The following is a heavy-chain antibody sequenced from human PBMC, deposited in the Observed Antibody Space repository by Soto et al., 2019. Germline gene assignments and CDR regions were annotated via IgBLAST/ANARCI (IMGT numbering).Heavy chain of an antibody. CDR2: IYNNGST. Sequence: QVQLQESGPGLVKPSQTLSLTCTVSGGSISSGGYYWSWIRQHPGKGLELIGYIYNNGSTYYSPSLNSRIIISVDTSKNQSSLNLNSVTAADTAVYYCARDRLVVVRSRYFYYNMDVWGQGTTVTVSS. CDR3: ARDRLVVVRSRYFYYNMDV. J-gene: IGHJ6*02. CDR1: GGSISSGGYY. D-gene: IGHD2-15*01. V-gene: IGHV4-31*03.